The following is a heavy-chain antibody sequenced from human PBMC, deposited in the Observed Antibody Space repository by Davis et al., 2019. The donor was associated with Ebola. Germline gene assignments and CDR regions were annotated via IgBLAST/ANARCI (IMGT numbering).Heavy chain of an antibody. Sequence: PSETLSLTCTVSGGSISSYYWSWIRQPPGKGLEWIGYIYHSGSTYYNPSLKSRVTISVDRSKNQFSLKLSSVTAADTAVYYCARVKADSLHLESNWFDPWGQGTLVTVSS. CDR3: ARVKADSLHLESNWFDP. CDR2: IYHSGST. CDR1: GGSISSYY. J-gene: IGHJ5*02. V-gene: IGHV4-59*12. D-gene: IGHD2-15*01.